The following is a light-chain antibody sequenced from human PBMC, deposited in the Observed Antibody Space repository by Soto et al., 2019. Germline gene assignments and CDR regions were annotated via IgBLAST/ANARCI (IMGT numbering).Light chain of an antibody. CDR2: GAS. CDR1: QSVSSY. J-gene: IGKJ2*01. V-gene: IGKV3-15*01. Sequence: EIVMTQSPATLSVSPGGRATLSCRASQSVSSYLAWYQQRPGQPPRLLIYGASTRATGIPARFSGSGSGTEFSLTIISRQSEDVAVYYCQQYNTWPPKYTFGQGTKLEIK. CDR3: QQYNTWPPKYT.